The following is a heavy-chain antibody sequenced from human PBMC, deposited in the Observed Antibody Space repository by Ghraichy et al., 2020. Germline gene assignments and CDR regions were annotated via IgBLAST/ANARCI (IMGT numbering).Heavy chain of an antibody. J-gene: IGHJ4*02. CDR3: AKDVEGVTTKYFDY. CDR2: ISGSGGST. CDR1: GFTFSSYA. V-gene: IGHV3-23*01. Sequence: GALRLSCAASGFTFSSYAMSWVRQAPGKWLEWVSGISGSGGSTYYADSVKGRFTISRDNSKNTLYLQMNSLRAEDTAVYYCAKDVEGVTTKYFDYWGQGTLVTVSP. D-gene: IGHD4-17*01.